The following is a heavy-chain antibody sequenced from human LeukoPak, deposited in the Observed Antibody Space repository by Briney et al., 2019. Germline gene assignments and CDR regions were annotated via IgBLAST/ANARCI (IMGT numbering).Heavy chain of an antibody. V-gene: IGHV3-30*01. CDR1: XXTLSSYA. CDR2: ISYYAIHK. Sequence: XXXSXXTLSSYAMRWVRQARGKGVEGVAFISYYAIHKSYADSVKPQFTISRDNSNNTLYLQMNSLRAEDTAVYYCARAKNYYDSSGMGYWGQGTLVTVSS. J-gene: IGHJ4*02. CDR3: ARAKNYYDSSGMGY. D-gene: IGHD3-22*01.